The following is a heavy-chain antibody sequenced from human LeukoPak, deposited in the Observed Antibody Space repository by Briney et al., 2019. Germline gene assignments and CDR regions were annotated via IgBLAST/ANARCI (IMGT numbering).Heavy chain of an antibody. CDR1: GDAISSGDY. CDR3: ARMGSDY. CDR2: IHHSGYT. J-gene: IGHJ4*02. V-gene: IGHV4-38-2*01. Sequence: PSDTLSLTCVVSGDAISSGDYWGWIRQPPEKGLEWIGNIHHSGYTNYNPSLKSRVTISVDTSKNQFSLKMKSVAAADTAVYYCARMGSDYWGQGTLVTVSS. D-gene: IGHD3-16*01.